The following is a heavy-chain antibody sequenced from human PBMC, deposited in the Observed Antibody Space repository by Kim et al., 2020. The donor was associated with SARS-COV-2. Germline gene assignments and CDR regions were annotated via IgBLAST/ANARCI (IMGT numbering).Heavy chain of an antibody. J-gene: IGHJ4*02. V-gene: IGHV4-59*01. CDR1: GGSISSYY. CDR2: IYYSGST. Sequence: SETLSLTCTVSGGSISSYYWSWIRQPPGKGLEWIGYIYYSGSTNYNPSLKSRVTISVDTSKNQFSLKLSSVTAADTAVYYCARDARDGSGSYHLGYFDYWGQGTLVTVSS. CDR3: ARDARDGSGSYHLGYFDY. D-gene: IGHD3-10*01.